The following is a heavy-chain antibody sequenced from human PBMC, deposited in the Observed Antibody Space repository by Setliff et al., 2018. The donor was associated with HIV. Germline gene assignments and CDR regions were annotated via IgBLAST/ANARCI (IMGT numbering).Heavy chain of an antibody. CDR2: IYTTGST. V-gene: IGHV4-61*09. CDR1: GGSIGSGSRY. D-gene: IGHD1-26*01. CDR3: AKTSVGATGLYAFDI. J-gene: IGHJ3*02. Sequence: PSETLSLTCTVSGGSIGSGSRYWSWIRQPAGKGLEWIGHIYTTGSTNYNPSLKSRVTISADTSNNQFSLRLTSMTAADTAVYYCAKTSVGATGLYAFDIWGQGTMVTVSS.